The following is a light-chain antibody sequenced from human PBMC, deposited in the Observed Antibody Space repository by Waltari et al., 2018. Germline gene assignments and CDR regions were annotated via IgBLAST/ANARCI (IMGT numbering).Light chain of an antibody. CDR3: TAYTSTNAYV. CDR2: EVR. Sequence: QSALTQPPSVSGSPGQSVTISCTGTSSDIGSYNRVSWFQQTPGTAPQRMIYEVRPRASWVPVRLSASQSGHTASLTISGLQAEDGADYYCTAYTSTNAYVFGTGTKVTVL. CDR1: SSDIGSYNR. V-gene: IGLV2-18*02. J-gene: IGLJ1*01.